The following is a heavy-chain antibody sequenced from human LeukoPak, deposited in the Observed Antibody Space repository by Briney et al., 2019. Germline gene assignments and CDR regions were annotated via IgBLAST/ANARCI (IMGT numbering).Heavy chain of an antibody. J-gene: IGHJ5*02. CDR2: ISSNGVRT. Sequence: GGSLRLSCSASGFTFSSYAMRWVRQAPGHGREYVSAISSNGVRTYYANSVKGRFNISRDNSKNTLYLQMSSLRAEATAVSYCVKAPHGEPNNWFDPWGQGTLVTVSS. V-gene: IGHV3-64D*06. D-gene: IGHD5-24*01. CDR3: VKAPHGEPNNWFDP. CDR1: GFTFSSYA.